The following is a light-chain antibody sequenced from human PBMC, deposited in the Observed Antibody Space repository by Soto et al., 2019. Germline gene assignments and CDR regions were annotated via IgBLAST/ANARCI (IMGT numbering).Light chain of an antibody. CDR3: QQRNIWPPVT. CDR2: GAF. J-gene: IGKJ5*01. V-gene: IGKV3-11*01. CDR1: PSVTNY. Sequence: ESLLTQSPATLSLSPGERATLSCRASPSVTNYLAWYQQKPGQPPRLLIYGAFNRAAGIPARFSGSGSGTDFTLTISSLEPEDSAVYYCQQRNIWPPVTFGQGTRLEI.